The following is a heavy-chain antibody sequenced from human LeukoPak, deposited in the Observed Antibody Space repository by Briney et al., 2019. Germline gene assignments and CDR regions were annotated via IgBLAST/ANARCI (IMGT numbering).Heavy chain of an antibody. V-gene: IGHV3-7*01. D-gene: IGHD2-2*01. CDR1: GFTFSSYW. CDR2: IKQDGSEK. J-gene: IGHJ6*02. Sequence: PGGSLRLSCAASGFTFSSYWMSWVRQAPGKGLEWVANIKQDGSEKYYVDSVKGRFTISRDNAKNSLYLQMNSLRAEDTAVYYCARDVYCSSTSCYYYYGMDVWGQGTTVTVSS. CDR3: ARDVYCSSTSCYYYYGMDV.